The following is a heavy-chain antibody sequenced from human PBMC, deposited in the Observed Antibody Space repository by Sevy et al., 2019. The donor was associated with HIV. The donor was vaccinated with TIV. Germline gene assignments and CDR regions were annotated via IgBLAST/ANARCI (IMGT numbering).Heavy chain of an antibody. J-gene: IGHJ4*02. Sequence: GGSLRLSCAASGFTFSSYAMNWGRQAPGKGLEWVSSINAISSNIYYADSLKGRFTISRDNAENSLYLQMNSVRAEDTAVYYCARDLFSGGNAVYGYWGQGTLVTVSS. CDR1: GFTFSSYA. D-gene: IGHD2-15*01. V-gene: IGHV3-21*01. CDR2: INAISSNI. CDR3: ARDLFSGGNAVYGY.